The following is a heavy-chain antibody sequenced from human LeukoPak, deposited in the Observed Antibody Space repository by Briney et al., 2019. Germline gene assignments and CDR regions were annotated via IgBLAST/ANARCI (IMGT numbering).Heavy chain of an antibody. J-gene: IGHJ4*02. D-gene: IGHD2-2*01. CDR3: AKERYCSTTTCPFDS. V-gene: IGHV3-30*02. CDR2: IRYDGNNK. CDR1: GFTFSDYG. Sequence: GGSLRLSCAASGFTFSDYGMHWVRQAPGKGLEWVAFIRYDGNNKYYADSEKGRFTISRDNSKNALFLQMDSLRLEDTAVYYCAKERYCSTTTCPFDSWGQGTLVTVSS.